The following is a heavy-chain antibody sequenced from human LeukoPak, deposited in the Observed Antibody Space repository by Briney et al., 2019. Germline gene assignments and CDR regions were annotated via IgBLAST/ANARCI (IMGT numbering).Heavy chain of an antibody. CDR2: ISSSSRTI. V-gene: IGHV3-48*04. J-gene: IGHJ6*02. CDR1: GFTFSSYS. CDR3: AKALSGTTDTYYYAMDV. Sequence: GGSLRLSCAASGFTFSSYSMNWVRQAPGKGLEWVSYISSSSRTIYYTDSVKGRFTISRDNAKNSLYLQMNSLRAEDTAIYYCAKALSGTTDTYYYAMDVWGQGTTVTVSS. D-gene: IGHD1-20*01.